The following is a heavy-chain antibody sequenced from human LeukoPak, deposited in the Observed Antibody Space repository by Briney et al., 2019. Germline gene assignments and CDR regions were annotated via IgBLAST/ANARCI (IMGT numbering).Heavy chain of an antibody. J-gene: IGHJ5*02. D-gene: IGHD5/OR15-5a*01. CDR2: IVPIFGTA. Sequence: SVKVSCKASGGTFSSYAISWVRQAPGQGLEWMGGIVPIFGTANYAQKFQGRVTITTDESTSTAYMELSSLRSEDTAVYYCARDGGVHEYWFDPWGQGTLVTVSS. CDR1: GGTFSSYA. CDR3: ARDGGVHEYWFDP. V-gene: IGHV1-69*05.